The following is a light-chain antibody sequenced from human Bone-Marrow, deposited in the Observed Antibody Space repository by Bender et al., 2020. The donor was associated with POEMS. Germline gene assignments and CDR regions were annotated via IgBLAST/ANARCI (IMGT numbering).Light chain of an antibody. V-gene: IGLV2-18*02. CDR1: SSDVGSYNR. J-gene: IGLJ3*02. CDR3: SSYASGNTLL. Sequence: QSALTQPPSVSGSPGQSVTISCTGTSSDVGSYNRVSWYQQPPGTAPKLLIYEVSDRPSGVPDRFSGSKSGNTASLTISGLQAEDEAEYYCSSYASGNTLLFGGGTKLTVL. CDR2: EVS.